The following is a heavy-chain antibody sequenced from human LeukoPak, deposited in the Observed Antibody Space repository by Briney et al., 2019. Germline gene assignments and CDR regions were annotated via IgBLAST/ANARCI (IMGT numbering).Heavy chain of an antibody. CDR3: ARGNYYSMDV. CDR1: GFTFSSYW. Sequence: GSLRLSCAASGFTFSSYWMHWVRQAPGKGLLWISRINSDGTTTYYADSVKGRFTISRDNAKNTLYLQMNSLRAEDTAVYYCARGNYYSMDVWGQGTTVTVSS. V-gene: IGHV3-74*01. J-gene: IGHJ6*02. CDR2: INSDGTTT.